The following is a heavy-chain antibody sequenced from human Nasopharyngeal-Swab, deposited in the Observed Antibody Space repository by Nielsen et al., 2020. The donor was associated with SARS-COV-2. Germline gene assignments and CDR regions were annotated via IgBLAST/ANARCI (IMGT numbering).Heavy chain of an antibody. CDR1: GFTFSSSW. D-gene: IGHD4-23*01. CDR2: MNSDGSTI. J-gene: IGHJ3*02. Sequence: GESLKISCAASGFTFSSSWMHWIRQDPGKGLVWVARMNSDGSTINYGDSVMGRFIISRDNAKNMLYLQMNSLRAEDTAVYYCARALRWGAFDIWGQGTMVTVSS. V-gene: IGHV3-74*01. CDR3: ARALRWGAFDI.